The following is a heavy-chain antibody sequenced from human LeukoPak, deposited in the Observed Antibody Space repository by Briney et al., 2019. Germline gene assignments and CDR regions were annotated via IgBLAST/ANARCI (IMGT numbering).Heavy chain of an antibody. CDR3: ARVRYSSGWYGGYYFDY. CDR1: GGSISSYY. V-gene: IGHV4-59*01. J-gene: IGHJ4*02. D-gene: IGHD6-19*01. CDR2: IYYSGST. Sequence: SETLSLTCTVSGGSISSYYWSWIRQPPGKELEWIGYIYYSGSTNYNPSLKSRVTISVDTSKNQFSLKLSSVTAADTAVYYCARVRYSSGWYGGYYFDYWGQGTLVTVSS.